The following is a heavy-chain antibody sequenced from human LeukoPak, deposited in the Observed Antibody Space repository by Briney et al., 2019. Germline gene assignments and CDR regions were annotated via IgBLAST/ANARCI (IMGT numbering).Heavy chain of an antibody. CDR2: IYYSGST. CDR3: ASLAAAGTSTRFDY. V-gene: IGHV4-59*01. CDR1: GGSINNYY. D-gene: IGHD6-13*01. J-gene: IGHJ4*02. Sequence: SETLSLTCSVSGGSINNYYWSWIRQPPGKGLEWIGYIYYSGSTNYNPSLKSRVTISVDTSKNQFSLKLSSVTAADTAVYYCASLAAAGTSTRFDYWGQGTLVTVSS.